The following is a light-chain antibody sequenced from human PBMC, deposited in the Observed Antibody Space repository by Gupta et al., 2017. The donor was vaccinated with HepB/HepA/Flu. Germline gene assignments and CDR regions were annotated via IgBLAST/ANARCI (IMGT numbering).Light chain of an antibody. J-gene: IGKJ3*01. V-gene: IGKV1-27*01. CDR3: QKEDIAPLT. CDR1: QDIGEY. Sequence: DIQMTQSPSSLSASVGDRVTIACRASQDIGEYLAWYQQKPGKVPELLIYGASTVQVGVPLRFSDSGSGTHFTLTISSLQPEDFATYYCQKEDIAPLTFGHWTIVDL. CDR2: GAS.